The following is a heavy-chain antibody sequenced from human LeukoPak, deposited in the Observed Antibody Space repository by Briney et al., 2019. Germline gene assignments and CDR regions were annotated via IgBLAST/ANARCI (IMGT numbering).Heavy chain of an antibody. CDR3: ARIYDFWSGYYTGPFDY. V-gene: IGHV5-51*01. D-gene: IGHD3-3*01. CDR2: IYPGDSDT. Sequence: GESLKISCKGSGYSFTSYWIGWVRQMPGKGLGWMGIIYPGDSDTRYSPSFQGQVTISADKSISTAYLQWSSLKASDTAMYYCARIYDFWSGYYTGPFDYWGQGTLVTVSS. J-gene: IGHJ4*02. CDR1: GYSFTSYW.